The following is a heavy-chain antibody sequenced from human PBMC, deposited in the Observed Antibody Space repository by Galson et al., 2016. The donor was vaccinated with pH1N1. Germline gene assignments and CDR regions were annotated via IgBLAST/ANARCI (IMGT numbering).Heavy chain of an antibody. V-gene: IGHV1-18*01. CDR1: GHTFTSYG. CDR3: ARYVLVGEQWDY. J-gene: IGHJ4*02. Sequence: SVKVSCKASGHTFTSYGISWVRQAPGQGLEWMGWISTYNGNTYYAQKLQGRVTMTTDTSTSTAYMELRSLRSDDTAVYYCARYVLVGEQWDYWGQGTLVTVSS. CDR2: ISTYNGNT. D-gene: IGHD3-10*01.